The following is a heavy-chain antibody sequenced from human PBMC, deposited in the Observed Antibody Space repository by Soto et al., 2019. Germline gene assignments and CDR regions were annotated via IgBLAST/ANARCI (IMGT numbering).Heavy chain of an antibody. D-gene: IGHD6-6*01. Sequence: SETLSLTCTVSGGSISSGDYYWSWIRQPPGKGLEWIGYIYYSGSTYYNPSLKSRVTISLDTSKNQFSLKLSSVTAADTAVYYCARVGLSLAVRPFDYRGQGTPVTGSS. V-gene: IGHV4-30-4*01. J-gene: IGHJ4*02. CDR3: ARVGLSLAVRPFDY. CDR2: IYYSGST. CDR1: GGSISSGDYY.